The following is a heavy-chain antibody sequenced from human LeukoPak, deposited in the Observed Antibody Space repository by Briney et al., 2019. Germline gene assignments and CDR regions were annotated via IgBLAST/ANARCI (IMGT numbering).Heavy chain of an antibody. Sequence: SGXXXXPGQXLEWMGRIXPIFGIANYAQKFQGRVTITADKSTSTAYMELSSLRSEDTAVYYCAKDRILPPEGSSSSLPFVYWGQGTLVTVSS. V-gene: IGHV1-69*04. CDR3: AKDRILPPEGSSSSLPFVY. D-gene: IGHD6-6*01. CDR2: IXPIFGIA. J-gene: IGHJ4*02.